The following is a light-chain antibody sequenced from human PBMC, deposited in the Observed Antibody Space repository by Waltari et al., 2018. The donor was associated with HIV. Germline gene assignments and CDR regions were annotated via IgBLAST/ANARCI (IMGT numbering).Light chain of an antibody. CDR2: DDD. J-gene: IGLJ1*01. CDR3: QVWDSGSDHV. CDR1: HIGNRD. V-gene: IGLV3-21*04. Sequence: SYVLTQPPSISVAPGKTAKITCGGNHIGNRDVHWYQQKPGQAPILVICDDDHRPSGIPERFSGSNSDNTATLTINRVEVGDEADYYCQVWDSGSDHVFGSGTTVTVL.